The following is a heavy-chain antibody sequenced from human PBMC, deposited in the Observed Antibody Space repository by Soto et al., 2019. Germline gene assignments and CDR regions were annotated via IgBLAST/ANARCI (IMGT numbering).Heavy chain of an antibody. CDR2: IRSKAYGGTT. V-gene: IGHV3-49*05. J-gene: IGHJ4*02. CDR1: GFTFGDYA. Sequence: KSGGSLRLSCTASGFTFGDYAMSWFRQAPGKGLEWVGFIRSKAYGGTTEYAASVKGRFTISRDDSKSIAYLQMNSLKTEDTAVYYCTRDGGGSSSWPRDYWGQGTLVTVSS. D-gene: IGHD6-13*01. CDR3: TRDGGGSSSWPRDY.